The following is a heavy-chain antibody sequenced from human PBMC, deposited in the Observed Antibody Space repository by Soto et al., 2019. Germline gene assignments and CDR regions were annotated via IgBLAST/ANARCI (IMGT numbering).Heavy chain of an antibody. CDR3: ARGDGYIFDY. D-gene: IGHD5-12*01. CDR2: MNPNTGDT. CDR1: GYTFISYD. J-gene: IGHJ4*02. V-gene: IGHV1-8*01. Sequence: QVQLVQSGAEVKKPGASVKVSCKASGYTFISYDINWVRQATGQGLEWMGWMNPNTGDTGYAQKFHGRVTMTSNTSINTANLELSSLRSDDTAVYFCARGDGYIFDYWGQGTLVTVAS.